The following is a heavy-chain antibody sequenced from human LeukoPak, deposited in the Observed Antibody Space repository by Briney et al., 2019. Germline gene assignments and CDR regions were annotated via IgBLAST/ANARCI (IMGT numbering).Heavy chain of an antibody. CDR1: GFTFSSFS. Sequence: GGSLRLSCAASGFTFSSFSMIWVRQAPGKGLEWVSSTSSSSAYTFYAESGKGRFTISRDNAKNSLYLQMNSLADEDTAVYYCAREPPGNYDSSGHYYAYFDCWGQGTLVTVSS. CDR3: AREPPGNYDSSGHYYAYFDC. J-gene: IGHJ4*02. D-gene: IGHD3-22*01. V-gene: IGHV3-21*01. CDR2: TSSSSAYT.